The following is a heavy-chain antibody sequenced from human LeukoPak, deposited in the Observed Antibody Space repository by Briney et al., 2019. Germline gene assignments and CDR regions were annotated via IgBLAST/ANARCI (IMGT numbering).Heavy chain of an antibody. Sequence: SETLSLTCTVSGGSISSYYWSWIRQPPGKGLEWIGYIYYSGSTNYNPSLKSRVTISIDTSKNQFSLKLSSVTAADTAVYYCARPANSPYYAMDVWGQGTTVTVSS. CDR3: ARPANSPYYAMDV. J-gene: IGHJ6*02. D-gene: IGHD4-23*01. CDR2: IYYSGST. V-gene: IGHV4-59*01. CDR1: GGSISSYY.